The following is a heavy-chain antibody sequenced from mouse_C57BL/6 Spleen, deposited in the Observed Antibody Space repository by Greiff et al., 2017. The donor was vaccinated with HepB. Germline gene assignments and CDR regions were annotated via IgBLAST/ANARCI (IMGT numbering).Heavy chain of an antibody. CDR2: ISSGGSYT. CDR1: GFTFSSYG. CDR3: ARPHYYGSSYWYFDV. Sequence: EVKVVESGGDLVKPGGSLKLSCAASGFTFSSYGMSWVRQTPDKRLEWVATISSGGSYTYYPDSVKGRFTISRDNAKNTLYLQMSSLKSEDTAMYYCARPHYYGSSYWYFDVWGTGTTVTVSS. D-gene: IGHD1-1*01. V-gene: IGHV5-6*01. J-gene: IGHJ1*03.